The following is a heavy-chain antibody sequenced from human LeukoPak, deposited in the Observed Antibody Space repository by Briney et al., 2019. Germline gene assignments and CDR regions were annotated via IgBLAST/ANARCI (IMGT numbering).Heavy chain of an antibody. CDR1: GFTFSRYW. CDR2: INSDGRST. D-gene: IGHD3-9*01. Sequence: PGGSQRLSCVASGFTFSRYWMHWVRQAPGKGLVWVSRINSDGRSTNYADSVKGRFSISRDNAENTLYLQMNSLRVEDTAVYYCVRGADTGYSSDSWGQGTLVTVSS. J-gene: IGHJ4*02. CDR3: VRGADTGYSSDS. V-gene: IGHV3-74*01.